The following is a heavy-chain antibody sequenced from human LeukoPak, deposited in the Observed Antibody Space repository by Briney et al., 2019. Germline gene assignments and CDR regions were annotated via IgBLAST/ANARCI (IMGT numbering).Heavy chain of an antibody. CDR1: GGSISSYY. CDR3: AREMVYYGSGSYLWFDP. V-gene: IGHV4-59*01. Sequence: PPETLSLTCTVSGGSISSYYWSWIRQPPGKGLEWIGYIYYSGSTNYNPSLKSRVTISVDTSKNQFSLKLSSVTAADTAVYYCAREMVYYGSGSYLWFDPWGQGTLVTVSS. D-gene: IGHD3-10*01. J-gene: IGHJ5*02. CDR2: IYYSGST.